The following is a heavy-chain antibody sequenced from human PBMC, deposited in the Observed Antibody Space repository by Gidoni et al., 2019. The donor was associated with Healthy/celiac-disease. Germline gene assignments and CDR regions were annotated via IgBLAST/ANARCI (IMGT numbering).Heavy chain of an antibody. Sequence: QVQLVQSGAEVQKPGASVTVSCKASGYTFTGYYMHCVRQAPGQGLEWMGWINPNSGGTNYAQKFQGRVTMTRDTSISTAYMELSRLRSDDTAVYYCARDHAGYCSGGSCYPADWFDPWGQGTLVTVSS. J-gene: IGHJ5*02. D-gene: IGHD2-15*01. CDR1: GYTFTGYY. CDR3: ARDHAGYCSGGSCYPADWFDP. CDR2: INPNSGGT. V-gene: IGHV1-2*02.